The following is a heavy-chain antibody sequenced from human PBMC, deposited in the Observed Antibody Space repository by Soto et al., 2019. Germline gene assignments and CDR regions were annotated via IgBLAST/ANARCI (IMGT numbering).Heavy chain of an antibody. J-gene: IGHJ5*02. CDR3: ARQYYYASSGYYYGWFDT. CDR2: IIPIFGTA. Sequence: ASVKVSCKASGGTFSSYAISWVRQAPGQGLEWMGGIIPIFGTANYAQKFQGRVTITADESTSTAYMELSSLRSEDTAVYYCARQYYYASSGYYYGWFDTWGQGTLVTVSS. V-gene: IGHV1-69*13. CDR1: GGTFSSYA. D-gene: IGHD3-22*01.